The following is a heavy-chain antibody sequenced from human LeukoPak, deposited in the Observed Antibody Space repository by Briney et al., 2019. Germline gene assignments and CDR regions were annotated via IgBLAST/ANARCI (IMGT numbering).Heavy chain of an antibody. CDR3: ARGEDDSSGYAPYYYYGMDV. V-gene: IGHV3-48*03. CDR1: GFTFSSYE. D-gene: IGHD3-22*01. J-gene: IGHJ6*02. CDR2: ISSSGSTI. Sequence: GGSLRLSCAASGFTFSSYEMNWVRQAPGEGLEWVSYISSSGSTIYYADSVKGRFTISRDNAKNSLYLQMNSLRAEDTAVYYCARGEDDSSGYAPYYYYGMDVWGQGTTVTVSS.